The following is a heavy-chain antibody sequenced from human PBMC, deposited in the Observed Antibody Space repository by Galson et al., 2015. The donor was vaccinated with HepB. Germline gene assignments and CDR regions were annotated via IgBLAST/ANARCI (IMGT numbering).Heavy chain of an antibody. Sequence: SLRLSCAASGFTFSSYGMHWVRQAPGKGLEWVAVISYDGSNKYYADSVKGRFTISRDNSKNTLYLQMNSLRAEDTAVYYCAKSGGNYSMDVWGQGTTVTVSS. CDR1: GFTFSSYG. V-gene: IGHV3-30*18. J-gene: IGHJ6*02. D-gene: IGHD1-26*01. CDR3: AKSGGNYSMDV. CDR2: ISYDGSNK.